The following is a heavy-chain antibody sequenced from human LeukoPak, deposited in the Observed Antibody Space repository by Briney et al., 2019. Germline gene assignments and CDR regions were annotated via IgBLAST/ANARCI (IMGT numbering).Heavy chain of an antibody. J-gene: IGHJ4*02. CDR2: INSDGSST. CDR3: ARGCGGDCRYY. D-gene: IGHD2-21*02. CDR1: GFTFSSYW. Sequence: GGSLRLSCAASGFTFSSYWMHWVRQAPGKGLVWVSRINSDGSSTSYAGSVKGRFTISRDNAKNTLYLQMNSLRAEDTAVYYCARGCGGDCRYYWGQGTLVTVSS. V-gene: IGHV3-74*01.